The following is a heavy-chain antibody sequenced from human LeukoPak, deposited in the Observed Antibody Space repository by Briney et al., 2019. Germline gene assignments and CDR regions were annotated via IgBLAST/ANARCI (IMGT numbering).Heavy chain of an antibody. Sequence: ASVKVSCKASGHTFTGYYMHWVRQAPGQGLEWMGWINPNSGDTKYAQKFQGRVTMTRDTSISTAYMELSRLRSDDTAVYYCATQRGSYRWGTDFDYWGQGTLVTVSS. CDR1: GHTFTGYY. CDR2: INPNSGDT. D-gene: IGHD3-16*01. CDR3: ATQRGSYRWGTDFDY. J-gene: IGHJ4*02. V-gene: IGHV1-2*02.